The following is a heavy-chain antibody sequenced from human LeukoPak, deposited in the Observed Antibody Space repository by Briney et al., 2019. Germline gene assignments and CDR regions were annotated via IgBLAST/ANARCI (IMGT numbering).Heavy chain of an antibody. Sequence: GGSMSLSFEASGFIFSRYGMHWVRQAPGKGLERVAVIWDDGSNKFYGDSVKGRFTVSRDNSKNMLYLQLNSLSAEDTAVYYCARRADYGDYFDSWGQGTLVSVSS. CDR1: GFIFSRYG. J-gene: IGHJ4*02. CDR2: IWDDGSNK. D-gene: IGHD4-17*01. CDR3: ARRADYGDYFDS. V-gene: IGHV3-33*01.